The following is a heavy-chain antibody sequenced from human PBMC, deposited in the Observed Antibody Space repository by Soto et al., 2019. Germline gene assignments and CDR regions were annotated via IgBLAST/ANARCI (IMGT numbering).Heavy chain of an antibody. CDR2: INAGNGNT. D-gene: IGHD3-3*01. V-gene: IGHV1-3*01. Sequence: ASVKVSCKASGYTFTSYAMHWVRQAPRQRLEWMGWINAGNGNTKYSQKFQGRVTITRDTSASTAYMELSSLRSEDTAVYYCAREVQLRFLEWPPAFGYWGQGTLVTVSS. CDR1: GYTFTSYA. J-gene: IGHJ4*02. CDR3: AREVQLRFLEWPPAFGY.